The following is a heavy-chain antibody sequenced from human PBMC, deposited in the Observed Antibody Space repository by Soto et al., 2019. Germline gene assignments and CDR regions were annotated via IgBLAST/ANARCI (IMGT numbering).Heavy chain of an antibody. Sequence: QVQLVQSGAEVKKPGSSVKVSCKASGGTFSSYAISWVRQAPGQGLEWMGGVIPIFGTANYAQKFQGRVTITADESTSTAYMELSSLRSEDTAVYYCASSHIVVVTAIGYFDYWGQGTLVTVSS. CDR1: GGTFSSYA. D-gene: IGHD2-21*02. V-gene: IGHV1-69*01. CDR2: VIPIFGTA. CDR3: ASSHIVVVTAIGYFDY. J-gene: IGHJ4*02.